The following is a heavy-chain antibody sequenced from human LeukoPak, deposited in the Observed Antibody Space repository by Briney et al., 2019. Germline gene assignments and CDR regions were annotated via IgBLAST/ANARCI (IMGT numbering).Heavy chain of an antibody. CDR3: ARRDRQGYCSGGSCYAYYFDY. CDR2: IYPGDSDT. J-gene: IGHJ4*02. V-gene: IGHV5-51*01. Sequence: GESLKISCKGSGYSFTSYWIGWVRQMPGKGLEWMGIIYPGDSDTRYSPSFQGQVTISADKSISTAYLQWSSLKASDTAMYYCARRDRQGYCSGGSCYAYYFDYWGQGTLVTVSS. D-gene: IGHD2-15*01. CDR1: GYSFTSYW.